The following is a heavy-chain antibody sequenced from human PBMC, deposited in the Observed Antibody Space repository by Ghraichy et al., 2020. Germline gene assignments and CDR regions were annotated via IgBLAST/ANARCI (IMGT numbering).Heavy chain of an antibody. V-gene: IGHV4-39*01. D-gene: IGHD3-22*01. Sequence: ETLSLTCTVSGGSITSSSCYWGWIRQPPGKGLEWIGNIYYSGSTYYNPSLKSRITISVDTSKNQFSLKLSSVTAADTAVYYCARTLPYYYDSWRSFDIWGQGTMVTVSS. CDR2: IYYSGST. J-gene: IGHJ3*02. CDR1: GGSITSSSCY. CDR3: ARTLPYYYDSWRSFDI.